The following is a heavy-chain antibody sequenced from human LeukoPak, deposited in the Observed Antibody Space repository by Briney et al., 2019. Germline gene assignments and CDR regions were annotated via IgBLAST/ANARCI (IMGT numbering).Heavy chain of an antibody. V-gene: IGHV1-2*02. Sequence: ASVKLSCNASGYTFTGYYMHWVQQAPGPGLEWMGWINPNSGGTNYAQKFQGRVTMTRGTSISTAYMELSRLRSDDTAGYYCARRIAARPTYYYGMDVWGQGTTVTVSS. CDR2: INPNSGGT. CDR3: ARRIAARPTYYYGMDV. J-gene: IGHJ6*02. D-gene: IGHD6-6*01. CDR1: GYTFTGYY.